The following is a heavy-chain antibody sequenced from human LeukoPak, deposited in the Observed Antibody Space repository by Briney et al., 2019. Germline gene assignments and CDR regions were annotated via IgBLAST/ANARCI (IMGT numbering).Heavy chain of an antibody. D-gene: IGHD6-13*01. Sequence: SETLSVTCTVSGGSISSSSYYWGWIRQPPGKGLEWIGSIYYSGSTYYNPSLKSRVTISVDTSKNQFSLKLSSVTAADTAVYYCARECRSIAAAEDFDYWGQGTLVTVSS. CDR2: IYYSGST. J-gene: IGHJ4*02. CDR1: GGSISSSSYY. CDR3: ARECRSIAAAEDFDY. V-gene: IGHV4-39*07.